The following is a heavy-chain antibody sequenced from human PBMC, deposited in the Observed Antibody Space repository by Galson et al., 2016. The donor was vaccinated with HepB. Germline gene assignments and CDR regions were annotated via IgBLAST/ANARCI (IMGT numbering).Heavy chain of an antibody. D-gene: IGHD6-19*01. CDR2: IYYSGRT. CDR3: ARDDSGGWYGFHYGMDV. CDR1: GASISGYY. V-gene: IGHV4-59*01. Sequence: TLSLTCTVSGASISGYYLSWIRQPPGKGLEWIGYIYYSGRTNYNPSLKSRVAISVDTSKNQFSLKLSSVTAADTAVYYCARDDSGGWYGFHYGMDVWGQGTTVTVSS. J-gene: IGHJ6*02.